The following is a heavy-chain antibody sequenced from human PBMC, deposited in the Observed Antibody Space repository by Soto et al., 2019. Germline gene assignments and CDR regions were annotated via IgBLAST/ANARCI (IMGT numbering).Heavy chain of an antibody. CDR2: ISSSSSYT. CDR3: ARGNGRLYYDFWSGYYAPQDVYGMDV. V-gene: IGHV3-11*06. D-gene: IGHD3-3*01. J-gene: IGHJ6*02. Sequence: GGSLRLSCAASGFTISDYYMSWIRQAPGKGLEWVSYISSSSSYTNYADSVKGRFTISRDNAKNSLYLQMNSLRAEDTAVYYCARGNGRLYYDFWSGYYAPQDVYGMDVWGQGTTVTVSS. CDR1: GFTISDYY.